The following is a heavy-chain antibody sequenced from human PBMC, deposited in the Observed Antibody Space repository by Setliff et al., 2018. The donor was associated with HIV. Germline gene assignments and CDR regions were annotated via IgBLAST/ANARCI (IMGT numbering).Heavy chain of an antibody. CDR2: IYHSGST. Sequence: PSETLSLTCALSGYSISNGYYWGWIRQPSGKGLEWIGSIYHSGSTLYNPSLRSRVTISVDTSQDQFSLRLTSVTAADTAVYYCAARNSGNPTRHFDYWGQGTLVTVSS. D-gene: IGHD3-10*01. CDR1: GYSISNGYY. CDR3: AARNSGNPTRHFDY. J-gene: IGHJ4*02. V-gene: IGHV4-38-2*01.